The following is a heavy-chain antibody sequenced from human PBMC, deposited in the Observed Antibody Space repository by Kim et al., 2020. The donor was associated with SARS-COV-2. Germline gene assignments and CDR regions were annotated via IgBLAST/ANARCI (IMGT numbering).Heavy chain of an antibody. V-gene: IGHV1-3*01. CDR2: INGGSGNT. CDR1: GYTFT. CDR3: AKVLRSNYYYAMDV. D-gene: IGHD3-3*01. J-gene: IGHJ6*02. Sequence: ASVKVSCKTSGYTFTMHWVRQAPGQSLEWMGWINGGSGNTKYSQKFQGRVTITRDTSASTAYMELSSLRSEDTAVYYCAKVLRSNYYYAMDVWGQGTTVT.